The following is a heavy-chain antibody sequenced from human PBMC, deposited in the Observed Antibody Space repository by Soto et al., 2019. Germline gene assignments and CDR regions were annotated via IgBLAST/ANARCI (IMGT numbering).Heavy chain of an antibody. CDR1: GFTFSGYE. V-gene: IGHV3-23*01. CDR2: ISSSGHTT. Sequence: EVHLLESGGGLVQPGGSLRLSCAASGFTFSGYEMSWARQGPGKGLEWVSFISSSGHTTYYADSVKGRFTMSRDNSKNRLYLQMSSLRGEDTALYYCVKGGWRDDWGQGTLVTVSS. J-gene: IGHJ4*02. CDR3: VKGGWRDD. D-gene: IGHD2-15*01.